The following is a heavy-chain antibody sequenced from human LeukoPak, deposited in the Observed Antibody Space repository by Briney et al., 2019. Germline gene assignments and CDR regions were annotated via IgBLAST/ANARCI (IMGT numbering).Heavy chain of an antibody. CDR3: ASHLIYYDFWSGYQGRYYFDY. Sequence: SETLSLTCTVSGGSISSSSYYWGWIRQPPGKGLEWIGSIYYSGSTYYNPSLKSRVTISVDTSKNQFSLKLSSVTAADTAVYYCASHLIYYDFWSGYQGRYYFDYWGQGTLVTVSS. J-gene: IGHJ4*02. CDR1: GGSISSSSYY. D-gene: IGHD3-3*01. V-gene: IGHV4-39*01. CDR2: IYYSGST.